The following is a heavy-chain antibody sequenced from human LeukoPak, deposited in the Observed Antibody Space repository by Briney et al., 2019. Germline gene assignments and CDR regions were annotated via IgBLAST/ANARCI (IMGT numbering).Heavy chain of an antibody. D-gene: IGHD2-2*01. CDR3: ATGYCSTTNCRRDY. V-gene: IGHV4-4*02. Sequence: SETLSLTCAVSGTSVNTSTWWSWVRQPPGKGLEWIGEIYHSGRTLYNPSLKSRVTVSLDKSKNQFSLKLTSVSAADTAVYYCATGYCSTTNCRRDYWGQGTLVTVSS. CDR2: IYHSGRT. J-gene: IGHJ4*02. CDR1: GTSVNTSTW.